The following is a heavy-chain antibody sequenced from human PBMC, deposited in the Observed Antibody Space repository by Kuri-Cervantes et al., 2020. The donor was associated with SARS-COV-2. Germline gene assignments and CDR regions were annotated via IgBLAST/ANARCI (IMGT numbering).Heavy chain of an antibody. J-gene: IGHJ5*02. CDR2: ISGSGGST. CDR1: GLTFSSYA. V-gene: IGHV3-23*01. Sequence: GPPRLSCAPCGLTFSSYAMSWVRQAPGKGLEWVSAISGSGGSTYYADSVKGRFTISRDNSKNTLYLQMNSLRAEDTAVYYCAKDQNLDVVGVPAAWGQGSLVTVSS. CDR3: AKDQNLDVVGVPAA. D-gene: IGHD2-15*01.